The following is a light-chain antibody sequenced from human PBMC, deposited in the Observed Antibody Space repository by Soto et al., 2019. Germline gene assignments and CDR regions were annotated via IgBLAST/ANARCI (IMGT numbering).Light chain of an antibody. Sequence: QSVLTQPRSVSGSPGQSVTISCTGTSSDVGGYNSVSWYQQHPGKAPKLMIYDVTKRPSGVPDRFSGSKSGNTASLTISGLQAEDEADYYCCSYADSYTYVFGGGTKVTVL. CDR1: SSDVGGYNS. CDR2: DVT. CDR3: CSYADSYTYV. J-gene: IGLJ2*01. V-gene: IGLV2-11*01.